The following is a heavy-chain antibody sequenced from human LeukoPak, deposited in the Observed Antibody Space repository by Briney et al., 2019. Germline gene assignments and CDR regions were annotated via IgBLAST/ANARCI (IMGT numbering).Heavy chain of an antibody. CDR2: ISTYDGNT. V-gene: IGHV1-18*01. Sequence: ASVKVSCKASGYSFTSYGISWVRQAPGQGLEWMGWISTYDGNTNFAQNVQGRVTKSTDSSTRTAYMELTSLRSDDTAVYYCAKSGASSGYSPIDYWGPGTLVTVSS. J-gene: IGHJ4*02. D-gene: IGHD3-22*01. CDR3: AKSGASSGYSPIDY. CDR1: GYSFTSYG.